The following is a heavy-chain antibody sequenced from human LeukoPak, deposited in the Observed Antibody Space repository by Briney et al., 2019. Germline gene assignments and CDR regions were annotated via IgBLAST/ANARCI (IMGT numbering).Heavy chain of an antibody. J-gene: IGHJ6*02. D-gene: IGHD2-2*01. V-gene: IGHV1-46*01. CDR2: INPSGGST. CDR1: GYTFTSYY. CDR3: ASPVVPAAVTPYYNYYGMDV. Sequence: ASVKVSCKASGYTFTSYYMHWVRQAPGQGLEWMGIINPSGGSTSYAQKFQGRVTMTRDTSTSTAYMELSSLRSEDTAVYYCASPVVPAAVTPYYNYYGMDVWGQGTTVTVSS.